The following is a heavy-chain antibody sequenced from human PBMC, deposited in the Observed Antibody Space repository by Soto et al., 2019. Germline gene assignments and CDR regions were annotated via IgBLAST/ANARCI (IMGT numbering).Heavy chain of an antibody. V-gene: IGHV3-33*01. CDR1: GFTFSSYG. CDR2: IWYDGSNK. J-gene: IGHJ3*02. D-gene: IGHD3-22*01. CDR3: ARDYDSSGYYEESDAFDI. Sequence: GGSLRLSCAASGFTFSSYGMHWVRQAPGKGLEWVAVIWYDGSNKYYADSVKGRFTISRDNSKNTLYLQMNSLRADDTAVYYCARDYDSSGYYEESDAFDIWGQGTMVTVSS.